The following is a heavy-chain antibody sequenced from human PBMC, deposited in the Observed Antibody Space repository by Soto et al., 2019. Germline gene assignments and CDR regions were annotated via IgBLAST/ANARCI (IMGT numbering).Heavy chain of an antibody. J-gene: IGHJ4*02. CDR2: IYHSGST. CDR1: GGSISSGGYS. Sequence: QLQLQESGSGLVKPSQTLSLTCAVSGGSISSGGYSWSWIRQPPGKGLEWIGYIYHSGSTYYNPSLERPLTLSVDRSKYQFSLKLVSIHAAHTPVHYSARILDYWGQGTLVTVSS. CDR3: ARILDY. V-gene: IGHV4-30-2*01.